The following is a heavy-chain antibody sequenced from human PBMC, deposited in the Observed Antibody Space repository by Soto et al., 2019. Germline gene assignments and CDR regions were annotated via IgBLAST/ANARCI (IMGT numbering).Heavy chain of an antibody. Sequence: SETLSLTCTVSGGSISSSSYYWGWIRQPPGKGLEWIGRIYYSGSTYYNPAHKSRVTISVDTSKNQFSLKLSSVTAAAMSVYYCAVTYSYYYDCSGYPIFTFDIWGQGTMVTVSS. D-gene: IGHD3-22*01. CDR1: GGSISSSSYY. CDR3: AVTYSYYYDCSGYPIFTFDI. CDR2: IYYSGST. V-gene: IGHV4-39*07. J-gene: IGHJ3*02.